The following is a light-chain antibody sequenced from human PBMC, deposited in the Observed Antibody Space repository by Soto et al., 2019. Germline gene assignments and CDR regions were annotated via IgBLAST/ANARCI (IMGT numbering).Light chain of an antibody. CDR2: TSS. CDR3: QHRFITHPV. J-gene: IGKJ3*01. V-gene: IGKV1-39*01. Sequence: DIQMTQSPSSLSASVGDRVTISCRASQAITNYLNWYQQKPGKAPKFLIYTSSNLQGGVPSRFSGSGSGTDFPLTITSLQPEHFATYFCQHRFITHPVFGPGTKVD. CDR1: QAITNY.